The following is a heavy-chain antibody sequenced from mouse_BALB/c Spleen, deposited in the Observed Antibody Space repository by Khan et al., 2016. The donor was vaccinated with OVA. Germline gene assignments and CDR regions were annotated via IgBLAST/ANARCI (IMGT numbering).Heavy chain of an antibody. CDR3: TRGGVDGSALAY. J-gene: IGHJ3*01. CDR1: GYTFTNYW. D-gene: IGHD2-3*01. CDR2: IYPSDSYT. Sequence: QVQLQQPGIELVRPGASVKLSCKASGYTFTNYWINWVKQRPGQGLEWIGNIYPSDSYTNYNQKFKDKATLTVDKSSSTASMQLSSPTYEDSAVYYGTRGGVDGSALAYWGQGTLVTVSA. V-gene: IGHV1-69*02.